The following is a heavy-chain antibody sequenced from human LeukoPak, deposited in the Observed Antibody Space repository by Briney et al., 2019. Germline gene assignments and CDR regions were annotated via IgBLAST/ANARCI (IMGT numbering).Heavy chain of an antibody. CDR1: GYTFTSYG. CDR3: ASHGRGLDHGLGNY. V-gene: IGHV1-46*01. CDR2: INPSGGST. D-gene: IGHD3/OR15-3a*01. Sequence: ASVKVSCKASGYTFTSYGISWVRQAPGQGLEWMGIINPSGGSTSYAQKFQGRVTMTRDMSTSTGYMELSSLRSEDTAVYYCASHGRGLDHGLGNYWGQGTLVTVSS. J-gene: IGHJ4*02.